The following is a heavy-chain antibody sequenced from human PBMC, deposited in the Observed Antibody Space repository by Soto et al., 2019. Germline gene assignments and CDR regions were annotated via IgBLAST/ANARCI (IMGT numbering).Heavy chain of an antibody. D-gene: IGHD2-2*01. CDR3: AGGGYCTSTSCYLNWFDP. J-gene: IGHJ5*02. CDR2: ISYDGSNK. V-gene: IGHV3-30-3*01. CDR1: GFTFSSYA. Sequence: QVQLVESGGGVVQPGRSLRLSCAASGFTFSSYAMHWVCQAPGKGLEWVALISYDGSNKYYADSVKGRFTISRDNPKNTLYLQMNSLRAEDTAVYYCAGGGYCTSTSCYLNWFDPWGQGTLVSVSS.